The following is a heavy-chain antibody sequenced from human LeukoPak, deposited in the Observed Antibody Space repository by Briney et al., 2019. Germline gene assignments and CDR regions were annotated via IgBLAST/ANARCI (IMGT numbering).Heavy chain of an antibody. Sequence: SVKVSCKASGGTFSSYTISWVRQAPGQGLEWMGRITPILGIANYAQKFQGRVTITADKSTSTAYMELSSLRSEDTAVYYCARTRDYGNWYFDLWGRGTLVTVSS. V-gene: IGHV1-69*02. CDR2: ITPILGIA. CDR1: GGTFSSYT. J-gene: IGHJ2*01. CDR3: ARTRDYGNWYFDL. D-gene: IGHD4-17*01.